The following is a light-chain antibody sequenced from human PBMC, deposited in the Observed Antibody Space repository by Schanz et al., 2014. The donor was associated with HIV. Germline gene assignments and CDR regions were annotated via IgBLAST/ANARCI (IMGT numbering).Light chain of an antibody. CDR2: EVS. J-gene: IGLJ2*01. Sequence: QSVLTQPPSASGSPGQSVTISCTGTSSDVGGYKYVSWYQQHPGKAPKLLIYEVSKRPLGVPDRFSGSKSGNTASLTVSRLQAEDEADYYCTSYAGSNNLVFGGGTKLTV. CDR3: TSYAGSNNLV. CDR1: SSDVGGYKY. V-gene: IGLV2-8*01.